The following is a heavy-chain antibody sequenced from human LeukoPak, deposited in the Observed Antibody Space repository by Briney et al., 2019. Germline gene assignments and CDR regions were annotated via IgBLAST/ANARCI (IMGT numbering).Heavy chain of an antibody. V-gene: IGHV4-39*07. Sequence: SETLSLTCTVSGGSISSSSYYWDWIRQPPGKGLEWIGSIYYSGSTYYNPSLKSRVTISVDTSKNQFSLKLSSVTAADTAVYYCARAGYSSSWTPSWFDPWGQGTLVTVSS. CDR1: GGSISSSSYY. CDR2: IYYSGST. CDR3: ARAGYSSSWTPSWFDP. D-gene: IGHD6-13*01. J-gene: IGHJ5*02.